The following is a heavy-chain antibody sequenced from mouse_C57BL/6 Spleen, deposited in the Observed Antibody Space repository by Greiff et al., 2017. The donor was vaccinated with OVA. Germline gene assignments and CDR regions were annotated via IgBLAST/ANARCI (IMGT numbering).Heavy chain of an antibody. J-gene: IGHJ4*01. V-gene: IGHV5-4*01. D-gene: IGHD2-4*01. CDR2: ISDGGSYT. Sequence: EVQLVESGGGLVKPGGSLKLSCAASGFTFSSYAMSWVRQTPEKRLEWVATISDGGSYTYYPDNVKGRFTISRDNAKNNLYLQMSHLKSEDTAMYYCARTLDYDGYYYAMDYWGQGTSVTVSS. CDR3: ARTLDYDGYYYAMDY. CDR1: GFTFSSYA.